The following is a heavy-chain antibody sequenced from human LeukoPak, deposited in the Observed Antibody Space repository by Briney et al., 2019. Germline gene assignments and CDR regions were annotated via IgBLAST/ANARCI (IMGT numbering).Heavy chain of an antibody. CDR2: IYYSGST. V-gene: IGHV4-59*01. CDR1: TASISSYY. CDR3: ASGPYPAAGTDHQFDY. D-gene: IGHD6-13*01. Sequence: SETLSFTCSVSTASISSYYWSWIPQSPGKGLEWIGYIYYSGSTHYNPSLKSRITISVDTSKNQFSLKLSSVTAADTAVYYCASGPYPAAGTDHQFDYWGQGTLVTVSS. J-gene: IGHJ4*02.